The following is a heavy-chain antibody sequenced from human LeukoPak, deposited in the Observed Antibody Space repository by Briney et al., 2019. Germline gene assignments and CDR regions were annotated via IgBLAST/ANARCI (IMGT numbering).Heavy chain of an antibody. V-gene: IGHV4-34*01. CDR3: ARGSGWYRD. CDR2: IKHSGST. CDR1: GGSFSSYY. J-gene: IGHJ4*02. Sequence: SETLSLTCAVYGGSFSSYYWSWIRQPPGKGLEWIGEIKHSGSTNYNPSLKSRVTISVDTSKNQFSLKLSSVTAADTAVYYCARGSGWYRDWGQGTLVTVSS. D-gene: IGHD6-19*01.